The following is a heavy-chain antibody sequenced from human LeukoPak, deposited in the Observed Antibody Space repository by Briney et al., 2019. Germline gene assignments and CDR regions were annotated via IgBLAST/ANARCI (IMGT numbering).Heavy chain of an antibody. CDR3: ARAREERTTPFTNFDY. V-gene: IGHV1-46*01. D-gene: IGHD1-1*01. CDR2: INPSGGST. Sequence: ASVKVSCKASGYTFTSYYMHWVRQAPGQGLEWMGIINPSGGSTSYAQKFQGRVTMTRDMSTSTVYMELSSLRSEDTAVYYCARAREERTTPFTNFDYWGQGTLLTVSS. J-gene: IGHJ4*02. CDR1: GYTFTSYY.